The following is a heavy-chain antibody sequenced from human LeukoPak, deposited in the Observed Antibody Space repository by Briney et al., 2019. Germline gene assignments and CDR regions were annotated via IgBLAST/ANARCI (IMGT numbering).Heavy chain of an antibody. J-gene: IGHJ4*02. V-gene: IGHV4-39*01. CDR1: GGSISSSSYY. CDR3: ARPGTEYYFDY. Sequence: PSEALSLTCTVSGGSISSSSYYWGWIRQPPGKGLEWIASIYYSGSTYYNPSLKSRVTISVDTSKNQFSLKLSSVTAADTAVYYCARPGTEYYFDYWGQGTLVTVSS. D-gene: IGHD6-13*01. CDR2: IYYSGST.